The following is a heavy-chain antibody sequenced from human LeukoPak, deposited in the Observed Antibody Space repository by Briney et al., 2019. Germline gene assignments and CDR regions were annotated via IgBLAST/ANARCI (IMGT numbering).Heavy chain of an antibody. CDR1: GXSISSGGYS. Sequence: PSETLSLTCAVSGXSISSGGYSWSWIRQPPGKGLEWIGYIYHSGSTYYNPSLKSRVTISVDRSKNQFSLKLSSVTAADTAVYYCAREPTRGYYFDYWGQGTLVTVSS. CDR3: AREPTRGYYFDY. J-gene: IGHJ4*02. D-gene: IGHD5-12*01. V-gene: IGHV4-30-2*01. CDR2: IYHSGST.